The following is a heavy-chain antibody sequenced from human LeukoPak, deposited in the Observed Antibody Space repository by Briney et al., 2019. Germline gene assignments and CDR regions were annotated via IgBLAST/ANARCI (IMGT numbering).Heavy chain of an antibody. CDR1: GFTFSSYW. D-gene: IGHD2-15*01. Sequence: PGGSLRLSCAASGFTFSSYWMQWVRQAPGKGLVWVSRINSDGSSTSYADSVKGRFTISRDNAKNTLYLQRNSLRAEDTAVYYCASTVVVFPQSLSGNDYGGQGTLVTVSS. V-gene: IGHV3-74*01. CDR2: INSDGSST. CDR3: ASTVVVFPQSLSGNDY. J-gene: IGHJ4*02.